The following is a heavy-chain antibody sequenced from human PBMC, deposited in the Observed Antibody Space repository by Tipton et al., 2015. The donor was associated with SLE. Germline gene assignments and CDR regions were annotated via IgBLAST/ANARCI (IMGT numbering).Heavy chain of an antibody. D-gene: IGHD3-22*01. J-gene: IGHJ3*02. CDR2: ISWNSGSI. CDR3: ARDATMIVVVGSAFDI. V-gene: IGHV3-9*01. CDR1: GFTFSSYA. Sequence: VQLVQSGGGVVQPGRSLRLSCAASGFTFSSYAMHWVRQAPGKGLEWVSGISWNSGSIGYADSVKGRFTISRDNAKNSLYLQMNSLRAEDTAVYYCARDATMIVVVGSAFDIWGQGTMVTVSS.